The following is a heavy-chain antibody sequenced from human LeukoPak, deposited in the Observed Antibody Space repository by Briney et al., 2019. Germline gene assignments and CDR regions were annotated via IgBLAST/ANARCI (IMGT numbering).Heavy chain of an antibody. V-gene: IGHV4-34*01. CDR3: ARGEGYSSGWPLPDYYDGMDV. J-gene: IGHJ6*02. Sequence: KPSETLSLTCAVYGGSFSGYYWSWIRQPPGKGLEWIGEIYHSGSPNYNPSLKSRVIISVDTSKNQFSLKLSSVTAADTAVYYCARGEGYSSGWPLPDYYDGMDVWGQGTTVTVSS. D-gene: IGHD6-19*01. CDR1: GGSFSGYY. CDR2: IYHSGSP.